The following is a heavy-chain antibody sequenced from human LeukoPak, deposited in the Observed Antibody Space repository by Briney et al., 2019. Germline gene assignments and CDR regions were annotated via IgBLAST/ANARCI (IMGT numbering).Heavy chain of an antibody. V-gene: IGHV3-21*01. CDR2: ISSSSSYI. CDR3: ARDAGLGVPAYYMDV. J-gene: IGHJ6*03. D-gene: IGHD2-2*01. Sequence: GGSLRLSCAASGFTFSSYSMNLVHQAPGKVLECVSSISSSSSYIYYSDSVKGRFTISTDNAKNSLYLQINSLRAEDTAVYYCARDAGLGVPAYYMDVWGKGPTVIISS. CDR1: GFTFSSYS.